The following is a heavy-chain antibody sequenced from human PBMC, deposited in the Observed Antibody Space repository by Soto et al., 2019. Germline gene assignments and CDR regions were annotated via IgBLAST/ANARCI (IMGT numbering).Heavy chain of an antibody. CDR2: ISSSSDKT. J-gene: IGHJ4*02. CDR1: GFSFSDYS. D-gene: IGHD2-21*02. CDR3: ARLPKGSLVTA. Sequence: LVESGGALVYPGGSLRLSCIASGFSFSDYSMNWVRQAPGKGLQWVSYISSSSDKTYYAESVKGRFTVSRDNAKNAVFLEMNSLRDDDTATYYCARLPKGSLVTAWGQGTRVTVSS. V-gene: IGHV3-48*02.